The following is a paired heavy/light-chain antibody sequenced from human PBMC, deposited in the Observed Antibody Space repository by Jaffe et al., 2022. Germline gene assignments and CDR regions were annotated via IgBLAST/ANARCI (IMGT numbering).Light chain of an antibody. CDR2: LNSDGSH. CDR3: QTWGTGIQV. Sequence: QLVLTQSPSASASLGASVKLTCTLSSGHNSYAIAWHQQQPEKGPRYLMKLNSDGSHRKGDGIPDRFSGSSSGAERYLTISSLQSEDEADYYCQTWGTGIQVFGGGTKLTVL. V-gene: IGLV4-69*01. J-gene: IGLJ3*02. CDR1: SGHNSYA.
Heavy chain of an antibody. CDR1: GFTFNSYE. CDR2: ISSSGTTI. CDR3: AREEIVGATTSPGAFDM. D-gene: IGHD1-26*01. J-gene: IGHJ3*02. V-gene: IGHV3-48*03. Sequence: EVQLVGSGGGLVQPGGSLRLSCAASGFTFNSYEMNWVRQAPGKGLEWVSYISSSGTTIYYADSVKGRFTISRDNAKNSLFLQMNSLRAEDTAVYYCAREEIVGATTSPGAFDMWGQGTMVTVSS.